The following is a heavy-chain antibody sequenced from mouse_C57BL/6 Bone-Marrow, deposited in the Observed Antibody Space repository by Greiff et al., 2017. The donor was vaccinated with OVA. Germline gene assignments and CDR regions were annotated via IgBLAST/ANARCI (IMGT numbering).Heavy chain of an antibody. CDR2: IDPSDSYT. CDR3: AKDGYYPMDY. J-gene: IGHJ4*01. V-gene: IGHV1-69*01. D-gene: IGHD2-3*01. CDR1: GYTFTSYW. Sequence: VQLQQPGAELVMPGASVKLSCKASGYTFTSYWMHWVKQRPGQGLEWIGEIDPSDSYTNYNQKFKGKSTLTVDKSSSTAYMQRSSLTSEDSAVYYCAKDGYYPMDYWGQGTSVTVSS.